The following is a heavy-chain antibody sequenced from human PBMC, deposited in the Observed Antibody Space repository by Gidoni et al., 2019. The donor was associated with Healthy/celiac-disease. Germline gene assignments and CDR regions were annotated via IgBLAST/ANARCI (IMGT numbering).Heavy chain of an antibody. CDR1: GFTFSSYA. Sequence: EVQLVESGGGLVQLGGSLRLSCAASGFTFSSYARSWVRQAPGKGLEWVSASSGSGGSTYYADSVKGRFTISRDNSKNTLYLQMNSLRAEDTAVYYCAKDIAARPLNPDAYWGQGTLVTVSS. CDR2: SSGSGGST. D-gene: IGHD6-6*01. J-gene: IGHJ4*02. CDR3: AKDIAARPLNPDAY. V-gene: IGHV3-23*04.